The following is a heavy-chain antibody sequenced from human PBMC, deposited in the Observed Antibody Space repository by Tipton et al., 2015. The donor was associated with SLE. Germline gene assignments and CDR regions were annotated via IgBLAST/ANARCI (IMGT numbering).Heavy chain of an antibody. J-gene: IGHJ4*02. CDR2: VSYSGRS. CDR3: ARGGGSYYDY. D-gene: IGHD1-26*01. Sequence: TLSLTCTVSGASVSSHYWSWIRQSPGKGLEWIGYVSYSGRSLYDPSLRSRVTMSLDTSKNQFSLRVNSATAADTAVYYCARGGGSYYDYWGQGTLVTVSS. V-gene: IGHV4-59*08. CDR1: GASVSSHY.